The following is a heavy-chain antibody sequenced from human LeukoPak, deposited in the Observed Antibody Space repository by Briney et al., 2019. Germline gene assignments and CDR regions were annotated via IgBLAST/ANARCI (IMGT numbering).Heavy chain of an antibody. CDR2: IYFSGIT. CDR1: GGSLTNYY. J-gene: IGHJ5*02. CDR3: ARGGPNTYYYGSGSPLNWFDP. Sequence: SETLSLTCTVSGGSLTNYYWSWIRQPPGKGLEWIAYIYFSGITNYSPSLKSRVTMSVDTSKNQFSLKLSSVTAADTAVYYCARGGPNTYYYGSGSPLNWFDPWGQGTLVTVSS. V-gene: IGHV4-59*12. D-gene: IGHD3-10*01.